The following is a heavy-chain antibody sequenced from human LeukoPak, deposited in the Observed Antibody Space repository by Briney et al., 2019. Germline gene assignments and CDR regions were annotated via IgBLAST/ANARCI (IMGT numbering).Heavy chain of an antibody. V-gene: IGHV3-23*01. CDR3: AKDFEGDYVDSPFDY. CDR1: GFTFSSYA. CDR2: ISGSGGST. J-gene: IGHJ4*02. Sequence: GASLRLSRAASGFTFSSYAMSWVRQAPGKGLEWVSAISGSGGSTYYADSVKGRFTISRDNSKNTLYLQMNSLRAEDTAVYYCAKDFEGDYVDSPFDYWGQGTLVTVSS. D-gene: IGHD4-17*01.